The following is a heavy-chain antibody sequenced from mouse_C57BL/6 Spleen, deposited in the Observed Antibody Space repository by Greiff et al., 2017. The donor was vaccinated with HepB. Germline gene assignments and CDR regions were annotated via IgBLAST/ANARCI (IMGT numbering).Heavy chain of an antibody. J-gene: IGHJ3*01. CDR3: TGDYGSPFAY. CDR1: GFTFSNYW. D-gene: IGHD1-1*01. V-gene: IGHV6-3*01. CDR2: IRLKSDNYAT. Sequence: EVKVEESGGGLVQPGGSMKLSCVASGFTFSNYWMNWVRQSPEKGLEWVAQIRLKSDNYATHYAESVKGRFTISRDDSKSSVYLQMNNLRAEYTGIYYCTGDYGSPFAYWGQGTLVTVSA.